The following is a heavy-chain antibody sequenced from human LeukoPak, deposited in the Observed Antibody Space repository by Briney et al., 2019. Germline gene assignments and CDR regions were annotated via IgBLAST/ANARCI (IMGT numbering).Heavy chain of an antibody. CDR2: IYYSGST. V-gene: IGHV4-59*08. CDR3: ARLSRGYSGYDPYRADY. J-gene: IGHJ4*02. CDR1: GGSISSYY. D-gene: IGHD5-12*01. Sequence: SETLSLTCTVSGGSISSYYWSWIRQPPGKGLEWIVYIYYSGSTNYNPSLKSRVTISVDTSKNQFSLKLSSVTAADTAVYYCARLSRGYSGYDPYRADYWGQGTLVTVSS.